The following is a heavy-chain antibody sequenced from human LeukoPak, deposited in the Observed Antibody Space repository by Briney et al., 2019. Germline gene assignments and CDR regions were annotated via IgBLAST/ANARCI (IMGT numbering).Heavy chain of an antibody. CDR2: ISGGGGGT. Sequence: PGGSLRLSCAASGFTFSSYAMSWVRQAPGKGLEWVSGISGGGGGTYYADSVKGRFTISRDNAKSTLYLQMNSLRAEDTALYYCAKGIGLRPPDYWGQGTLVTVSS. D-gene: IGHD3-16*01. J-gene: IGHJ4*02. CDR1: GFTFSSYA. V-gene: IGHV3-23*01. CDR3: AKGIGLRPPDY.